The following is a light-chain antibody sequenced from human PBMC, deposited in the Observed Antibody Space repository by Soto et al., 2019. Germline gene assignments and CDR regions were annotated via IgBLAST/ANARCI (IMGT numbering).Light chain of an antibody. V-gene: IGKV2-28*01. CDR1: QSLLHSSGYNY. Sequence: DIEMTQSPLSLPVTPGEPASISCRSSQSLLHSSGYNYLDWYLQKPGQSPQLLIYLGSNRASGVPDRVSGSGSGTDFTLKIRRVGAEDVGVFYCMQALQTPRYTFGQGTKLEIK. J-gene: IGKJ2*01. CDR3: MQALQTPRYT. CDR2: LGS.